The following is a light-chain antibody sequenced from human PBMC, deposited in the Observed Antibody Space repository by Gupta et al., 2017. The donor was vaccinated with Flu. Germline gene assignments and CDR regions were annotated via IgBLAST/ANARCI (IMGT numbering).Light chain of an antibody. Sequence: VMHQSPLSLPDTLGRPASIPCRSSQGVVYSDGNTSVQWFQQRPGQSPRRLSDLVSYRDSGGAELGGGGGGGNVEISNSSRVQEEDGGNYFDKQGAYGPLTFGRGTKVEIK. CDR1: QGVVYSDGNTS. CDR3: KQGAYGPLT. CDR2: LVS. V-gene: IGKV2-30*01. J-gene: IGKJ1*01.